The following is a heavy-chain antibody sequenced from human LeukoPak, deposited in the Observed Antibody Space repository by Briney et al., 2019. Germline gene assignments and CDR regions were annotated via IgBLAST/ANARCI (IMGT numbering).Heavy chain of an antibody. Sequence: PGGSLRLSCAASGFTFSTFWTNWVRQAPGKGLEWVANIKQDGSETYYVDSVKGRFTISRDNAKNSLYLQMNSLRAEDTAVYYCASDPHHASRMDVWGQGTLVTVSS. J-gene: IGHJ4*02. D-gene: IGHD1-14*01. CDR3: ASDPHHASRMDV. V-gene: IGHV3-7*01. CDR2: IKQDGSET. CDR1: GFTFSTFW.